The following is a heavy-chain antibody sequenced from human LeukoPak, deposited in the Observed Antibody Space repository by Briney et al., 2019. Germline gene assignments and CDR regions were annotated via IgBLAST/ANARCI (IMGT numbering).Heavy chain of an antibody. CDR1: GYTFTGYY. D-gene: IGHD5-18*01. V-gene: IGHV1-2*02. CDR3: ASLGYSYDPYNWFDP. Sequence: ASVKVSCKASGYTFTGYYMHWVRQAPGQGLEWMGWINPNSGGTNYAQKFQGRVTMTRDTSISTAYMELSRLRSDDTAVYYCASLGYSYDPYNWFDPWGQGTLVTVSS. CDR2: INPNSGGT. J-gene: IGHJ5*02.